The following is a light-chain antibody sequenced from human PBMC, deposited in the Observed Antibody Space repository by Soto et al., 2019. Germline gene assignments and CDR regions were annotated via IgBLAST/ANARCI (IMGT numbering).Light chain of an antibody. J-gene: IGLJ2*01. CDR1: NSDVGGYNY. V-gene: IGLV2-14*01. Sequence: QSALTQPASVSGSPGQSITISCTGTNSDVGGYNYVSWYQQNPGKAPKLMIYEVSNRPSAVSNRFSGSKSGSTASLTISGLQAEDEADYYCSSYTSSSTMVFGGGTKLTGL. CDR3: SSYTSSSTMV. CDR2: EVS.